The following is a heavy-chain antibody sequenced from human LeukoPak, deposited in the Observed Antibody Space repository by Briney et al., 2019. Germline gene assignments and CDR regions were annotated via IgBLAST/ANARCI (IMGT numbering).Heavy chain of an antibody. J-gene: IGHJ4*02. V-gene: IGHV3-53*01. CDR3: ATNMGF. D-gene: IGHD2/OR15-2a*01. Sequence: GGSLRLSCAASGLTVGNNYMKWIRQAPGKGLEWVSLIYSGGSTYYADSVKGRFTISRDSSENTLYLQMNSLRVEDTAVYYCATNMGFWGQGTLVTVSS. CDR2: IYSGGST. CDR1: GLTVGNNY.